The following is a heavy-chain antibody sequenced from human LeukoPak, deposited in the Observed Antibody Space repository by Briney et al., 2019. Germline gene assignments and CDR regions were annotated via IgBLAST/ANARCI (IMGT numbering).Heavy chain of an antibody. CDR2: IKDDGSEK. CDR3: ARGSANRYHLYIDF. J-gene: IGHJ4*02. Sequence: GGSLRLSCAASGLNFRKSWMTWVRQAPGRGLEWVANIKDDGSEKYYVDSVKGRFTISRDNAKNSLYLQMSSLRAEDTAVYICARGSANRYHLYIDFWGQGTLVTVSS. D-gene: IGHD3-16*02. CDR1: GLNFRKSW. V-gene: IGHV3-7*01.